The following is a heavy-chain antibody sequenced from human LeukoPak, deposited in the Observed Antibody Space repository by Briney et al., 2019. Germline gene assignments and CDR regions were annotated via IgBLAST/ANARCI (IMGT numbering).Heavy chain of an antibody. Sequence: PSETLSLTCTVSGGSINSYYWSWIRQPPGRGLEWIGSIHYSGSTSYNPSLRSRVTISVDKSKNQFFLKLSSVTATDTAVYYCAREDAVALDYWGQGTLVTVSS. CDR1: GGSINSYY. CDR3: AREDAVALDY. CDR2: IHYSGST. V-gene: IGHV4-59*01. D-gene: IGHD6-19*01. J-gene: IGHJ4*02.